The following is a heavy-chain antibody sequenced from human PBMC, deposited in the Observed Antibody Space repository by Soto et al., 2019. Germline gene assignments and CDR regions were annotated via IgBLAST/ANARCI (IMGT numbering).Heavy chain of an antibody. J-gene: IGHJ4*02. CDR1: GGSISSHY. D-gene: IGHD6-19*01. CDR2: IYSSGST. CDR3: ARGGSSGWFYFDY. Sequence: SETLSLTCTVSGGSISSHYWIWMRQPPGKGLEYIGYIYSSGSTNYNPSLKSRVTISIDTSKSQFSLKVSSVTAADTAVYYCARGGSSGWFYFDYWGQGTLVTVSS. V-gene: IGHV4-59*11.